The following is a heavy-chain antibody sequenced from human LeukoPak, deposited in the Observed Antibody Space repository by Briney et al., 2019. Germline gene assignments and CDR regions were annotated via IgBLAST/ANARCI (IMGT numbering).Heavy chain of an antibody. Sequence: PSETLFLTCAVYGGSFRGYYWSWIRQPPGKGLEWIGEINHSGSTNYNPSLKSRVTISVDTSKNQFSLKLSSVTAADTAVYYCARVYGYYYYYMDVWGKGTTVTVSS. CDR1: GGSFRGYY. D-gene: IGHD3-16*01. CDR3: ARVYGYYYYYMDV. CDR2: INHSGST. V-gene: IGHV4-34*01. J-gene: IGHJ6*03.